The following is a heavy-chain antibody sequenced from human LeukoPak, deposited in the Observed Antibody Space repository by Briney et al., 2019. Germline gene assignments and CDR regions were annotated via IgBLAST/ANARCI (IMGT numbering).Heavy chain of an antibody. V-gene: IGHV4-59*01. Sequence: PSETLSLTCTVSGGSISSYYWSWIRQPPGKGLESIGYIYYSGSTNYNPSLKSRVTISVDTSKNQFSLKLSSVTAADTAVYYCARMLGFGELSGEWFDPWGQGTLVTVSS. CDR1: GGSISSYY. J-gene: IGHJ5*02. CDR3: ARMLGFGELSGEWFDP. D-gene: IGHD3-10*01. CDR2: IYYSGST.